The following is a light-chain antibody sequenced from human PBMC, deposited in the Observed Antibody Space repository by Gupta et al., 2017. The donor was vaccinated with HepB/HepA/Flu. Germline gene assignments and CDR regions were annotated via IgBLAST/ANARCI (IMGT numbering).Light chain of an antibody. CDR1: QSIGSS. CDR2: YAS. J-gene: IGKJ1*01. Sequence: EIVLTQSPDFQSVTPKEKVTITCRASQSIGSSLHWFQQKPDQSPKLLIKYASQYCLGVPSRFSGSGSGTDFTLTINSREAEDAATYYCQQRSSLPQTFGQGTKVEIK. V-gene: IGKV6-21*01. CDR3: QQRSSLPQT.